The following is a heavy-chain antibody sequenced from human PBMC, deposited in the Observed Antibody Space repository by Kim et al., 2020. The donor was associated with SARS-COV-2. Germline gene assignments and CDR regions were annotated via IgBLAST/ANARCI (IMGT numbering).Heavy chain of an antibody. Sequence: ASVKVSCKASGYTFTSYGISWVRQAPGQGLEWMGWISAYNGNTNYAQKLQGRVTMTTDTSTSTDYMELRSLRSDDTAVYYCARGRVMTTVTGYYYYYGMDVWGQGATVTVSS. CDR2: ISAYNGNT. V-gene: IGHV1-18*01. CDR1: GYTFTSYG. D-gene: IGHD4-17*01. J-gene: IGHJ6*01. CDR3: ARGRVMTTVTGYYYYYGMDV.